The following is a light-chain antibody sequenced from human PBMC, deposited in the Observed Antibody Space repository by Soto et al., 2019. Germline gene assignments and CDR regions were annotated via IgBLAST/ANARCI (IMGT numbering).Light chain of an antibody. V-gene: IGLV2-14*01. CDR3: SSYTGSSTFYV. CDR2: EVS. Sequence: QSALTQPASVSGSPGQSITISCTGTSSDVGNHNFLSWYQQHPGKAPKLMIYEVSNRPSGVSNRFSGSKSGNTASLTISGLQAYDEADYYCSSYTGSSTFYVFGTGTKLTVL. CDR1: SSDVGNHNF. J-gene: IGLJ1*01.